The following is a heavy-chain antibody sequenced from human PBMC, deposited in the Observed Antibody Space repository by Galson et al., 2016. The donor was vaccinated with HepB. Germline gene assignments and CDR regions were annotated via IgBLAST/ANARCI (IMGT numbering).Heavy chain of an antibody. J-gene: IGHJ4*02. CDR3: ARDWVRGTPGLGY. D-gene: IGHD2-15*01. CDR2: IKEDGSER. V-gene: IGHV3-7*04. Sequence: SLRLSCAASGFTFRDYWMTWVRQAPGKGLEWVANIKEDGSERHYGDSVKGRSTVSRDNARNSLFLHMNSLKVEDTAVYYCARDWVRGTPGLGYWGQGTLAIVSS. CDR1: GFTFRDYW.